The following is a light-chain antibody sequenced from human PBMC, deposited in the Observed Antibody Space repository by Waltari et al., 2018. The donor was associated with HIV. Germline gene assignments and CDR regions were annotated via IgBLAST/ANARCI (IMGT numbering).Light chain of an antibody. CDR3: SSWDVGLNGWV. CDR1: SPHIGSNS. CDR2: SNN. V-gene: IGLV1-44*01. Sequence: HFVLTQPPSASGTPGQRVTIPCSGGSPHIGSNSVNWYQLVPGTAPKVLIYSNNQRPSGVPDRFSASKSGSSTSLAISGLQSEDEADYYYSSWDVGLNGWVFGGGTKLTVL. J-gene: IGLJ3*02.